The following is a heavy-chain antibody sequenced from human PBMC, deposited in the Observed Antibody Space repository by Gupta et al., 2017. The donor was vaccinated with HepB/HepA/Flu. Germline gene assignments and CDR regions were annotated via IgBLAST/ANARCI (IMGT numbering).Heavy chain of an antibody. CDR2: ISIFGTP. D-gene: IGHD3-16*01. CDR3: ASRVSGEYMDV. CDR1: GGTFRAFV. J-gene: IGHJ6*03. V-gene: IGHV1-69*12. Sequence: QLVHLRAEVRKPGSSVKLSCAASGGTFRAFVVSWVRQAPGQGLEWMGGISIFGTPIYAQKFQGKVTITADESTSTVYMELSSLRSEDTAVYYCASRVSGEYMDVWGKGTTVTVSS.